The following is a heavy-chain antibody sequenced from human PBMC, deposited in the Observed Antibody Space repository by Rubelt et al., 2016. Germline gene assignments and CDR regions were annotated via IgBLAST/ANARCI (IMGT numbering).Heavy chain of an antibody. CDR2: IVHPGDT. Sequence: QVQLQQWGAGLLKPSETLSLTCTVSGGFINSHYWSWIRQPPGKGLEWIGEIVHPGDTNYNPSLKSRVTISIDTSKNQFSLNLTSVTAAETAVYFWARGGYQLLSDFDYWGQGTLVTVSS. CDR3: ARGGYQLLSDFDY. D-gene: IGHD4-23*01. J-gene: IGHJ4*02. V-gene: IGHV4-34*01. CDR1: GGFINSHY.